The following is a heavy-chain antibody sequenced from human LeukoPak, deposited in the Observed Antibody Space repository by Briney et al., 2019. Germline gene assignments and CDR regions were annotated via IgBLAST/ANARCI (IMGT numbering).Heavy chain of an antibody. J-gene: IGHJ4*02. CDR3: ARDWIDRSLDY. D-gene: IGHD2-2*03. V-gene: IGHV3-33*01. Sequence: GGSLRLSCAASGFTFSDYGIHWVRQAPGKGLEWVAVLSPHANYEYYADSVQGRFAISRDDSKNTVYLQMNSLRDEETAVYYCARDWIDRSLDYWGLGTLVTVSS. CDR2: LSPHANYE. CDR1: GFTFSDYG.